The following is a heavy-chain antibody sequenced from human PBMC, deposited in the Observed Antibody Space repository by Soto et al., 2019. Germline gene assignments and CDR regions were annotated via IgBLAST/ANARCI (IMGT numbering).Heavy chain of an antibody. CDR1: GGSFSCYY. V-gene: IGHV4-34*01. Sequence: PSETLSLTCAVYGGSFSCYYWIWIRQPPGKGLEWIGEINHSGSTNYNPSLKSRVTISVDTSKNQFSLKLSSVTAADTAVYYCARLGGGYSYDLFDYWGQGTLVTVSS. D-gene: IGHD5-18*01. J-gene: IGHJ4*02. CDR3: ARLGGGYSYDLFDY. CDR2: INHSGST.